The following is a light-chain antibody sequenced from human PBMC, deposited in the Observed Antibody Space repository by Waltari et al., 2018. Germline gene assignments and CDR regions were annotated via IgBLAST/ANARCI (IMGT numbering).Light chain of an antibody. V-gene: IGLV2-14*03. CDR3: SSYAGNNILV. J-gene: IGLJ2*01. CDR2: SVD. CDR1: SSDVGAYDS. Sequence: QSALTQPGSMSGSPGQSITISCTGTSSDVGAYDSVNWYQQHPGKAPKLMIHSVDSRPSGISNRFSGSKSGNRASLTISGLQAEDEADYFCSSYAGNNILVFGGGTEVTVL.